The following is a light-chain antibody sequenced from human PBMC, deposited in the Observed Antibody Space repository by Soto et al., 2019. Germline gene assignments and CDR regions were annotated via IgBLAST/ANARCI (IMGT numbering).Light chain of an antibody. CDR2: ADD. J-gene: IGLJ1*01. CDR1: NIGSKS. Sequence: SYELTQPPSVSVAPGQTARITCGGNNIGSKSVHWYQQKPGQAPVLVAYADDDRPSGIPERISGSNSGNTATLTISRVEAGDEADYYCQLWDSTRDHHVFGSGTKLTVL. V-gene: IGLV3-21*02. CDR3: QLWDSTRDHHV.